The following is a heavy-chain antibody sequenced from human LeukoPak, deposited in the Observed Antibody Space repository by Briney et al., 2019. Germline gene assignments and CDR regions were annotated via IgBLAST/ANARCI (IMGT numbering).Heavy chain of an antibody. Sequence: GGSLRLSCAASGFTFNSYAMSWVRQAPGKGLEWVSHIGASGGSIYYADSVKGRFTISRDNSKNTLYLQMNSLRAEDTAVYYCANWDGSYSSGWYDFWGQGTLVTVSS. CDR2: IGASGGSI. D-gene: IGHD6-19*01. J-gene: IGHJ5*01. CDR1: GFTFNSYA. V-gene: IGHV3-23*01. CDR3: ANWDGSYSSGWYDF.